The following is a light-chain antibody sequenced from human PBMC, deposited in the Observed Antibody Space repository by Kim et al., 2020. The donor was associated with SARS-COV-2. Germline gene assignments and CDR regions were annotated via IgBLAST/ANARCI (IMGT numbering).Light chain of an antibody. V-gene: IGKV3-15*01. CDR1: QSVSSN. CDR3: QQCNNWPPLT. CDR2: DAS. Sequence: VSPGEKGTLSCRASQSVSSNLAWYQQKPGQAPRLLIFDASTRATGIPARCSGSGSGKEFTLTISSLQSEDSAVYFCQQCNNWPPLTFGQGTKLEI. J-gene: IGKJ2*01.